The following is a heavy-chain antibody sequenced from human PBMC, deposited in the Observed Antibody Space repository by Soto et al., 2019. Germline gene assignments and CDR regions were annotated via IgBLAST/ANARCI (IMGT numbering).Heavy chain of an antibody. D-gene: IGHD5-12*01. Sequence: GGSLRLSCAASGFTFTRFGIHWVRQAPGKGLEWVAVVSYDGIDENYADSVKGRFSISRDNSKNTVYLQMNSLRGEDTAVYYCAIYLREMATNTPDEWGQGTLVNVFS. CDR3: AIYLREMATNTPDE. V-gene: IGHV3-30*03. CDR1: GFTFTRFG. CDR2: VSYDGIDE. J-gene: IGHJ4*02.